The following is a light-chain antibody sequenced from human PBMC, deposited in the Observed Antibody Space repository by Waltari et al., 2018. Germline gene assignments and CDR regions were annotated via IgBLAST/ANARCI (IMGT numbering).Light chain of an antibody. Sequence: EIVMTQSPATLSVSPGERATLSCRASQSVRYNLVWYQQKPGQAPRLLIFGASTRVTGIAARFSGSVSGTEFTLTISSLQSEDFAVYYCQKYKNWPPWTFGQGNKVEIK. J-gene: IGKJ1*01. V-gene: IGKV3-15*01. CDR1: QSVRYN. CDR3: QKYKNWPPWT. CDR2: GAS.